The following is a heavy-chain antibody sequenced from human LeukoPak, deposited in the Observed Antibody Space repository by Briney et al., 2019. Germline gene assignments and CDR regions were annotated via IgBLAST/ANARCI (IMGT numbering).Heavy chain of an antibody. CDR1: GFTFSSYW. CDR2: IKQDGSEK. D-gene: IGHD2-15*01. J-gene: IGHJ4*02. V-gene: IGHV3-7*03. CDR3: ARGLGYCSGGTCYPFDY. Sequence: GGSLRLSCAASGFTFSSYWMSWVRQAPGKGLEWVANIKQDGSEKYYVDSVKGRFTISRDNAKNSLYLQMTSLRAEDTALYYCARGLGYCSGGTCYPFDYWGQGTLVIVSS.